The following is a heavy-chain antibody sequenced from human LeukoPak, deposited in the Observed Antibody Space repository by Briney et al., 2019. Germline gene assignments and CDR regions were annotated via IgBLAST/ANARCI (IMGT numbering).Heavy chain of an antibody. CDR3: ARPATTVPYFDY. V-gene: IGHV3-21*01. CDR2: ISSSGTYI. CDR1: GFTFSNYA. D-gene: IGHD4-17*01. Sequence: GGSLRLSCAASGFTFSNYAMTWVRQAPGKGLEWVSSISSSGTYIYYADSVKGRFTVSRDNAKNSLYLQMNSLRAEDTAVYYCARPATTVPYFDYWGQGTLVTVSS. J-gene: IGHJ4*02.